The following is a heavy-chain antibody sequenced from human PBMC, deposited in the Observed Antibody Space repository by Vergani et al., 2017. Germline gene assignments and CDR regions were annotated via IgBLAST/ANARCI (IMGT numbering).Heavy chain of an antibody. D-gene: IGHD1-26*01. CDR2: ISGSGGST. CDR3: AKGIVGATLGRYYGMDV. Sequence: EVQLLESGGGLVQPGGSLRLSCAASGFTFSSYAMSWVRQAPGKGLEWVSAISGSGGSTYYADSVKGRSTISRDNSKNTLYLQMNSLRAEDTAVYYCAKGIVGATLGRYYGMDVWGQGTTVTVSS. J-gene: IGHJ6*02. CDR1: GFTFSSYA. V-gene: IGHV3-23*01.